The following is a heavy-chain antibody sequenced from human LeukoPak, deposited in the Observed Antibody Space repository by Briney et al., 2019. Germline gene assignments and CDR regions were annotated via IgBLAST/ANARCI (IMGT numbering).Heavy chain of an antibody. D-gene: IGHD3-22*01. CDR3: ARAYYYDSSGYYDPLRY. CDR1: GGTFSSSA. V-gene: IGHV1-69*04. Sequence: SVKVSCKASGGTFSSSAISWVRQAPGQGLEWMGRIIPILGIANYAQKFQGRVTITADKSTSTTYMELGSLRSEDTAVYYCARAYYYDSSGYYDPLRYWGQGTLVTVSS. J-gene: IGHJ4*02. CDR2: IIPILGIA.